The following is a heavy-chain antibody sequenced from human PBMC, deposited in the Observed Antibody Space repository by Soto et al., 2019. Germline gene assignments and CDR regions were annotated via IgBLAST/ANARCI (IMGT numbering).Heavy chain of an antibody. J-gene: IGHJ4*02. CDR3: VRDLNGSGDY. Sequence: SDALSLNWTVSGGSTTSDSWSLIRQPPGKGLEWLGYIFHSLGAKYNPSLGSRGTISLDTSKNQLSLSLRSVTAADTAIYFCVRDLNGSGDYWGQGTLVTVSS. D-gene: IGHD3-10*01. CDR1: GGSTTSDS. CDR2: IFHSLGA. V-gene: IGHV4-59*01.